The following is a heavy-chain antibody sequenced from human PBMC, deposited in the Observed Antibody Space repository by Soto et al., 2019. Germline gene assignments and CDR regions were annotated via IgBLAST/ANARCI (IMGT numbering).Heavy chain of an antibody. V-gene: IGHV3-13*04. J-gene: IGHJ4*02. CDR2: IGTAGDT. D-gene: IGHD2-15*01. CDR1: GFTFSSYD. Sequence: HPGGSLRLSCAASGFTFSSYDMHWVRQATGKGLEWVSAIGTAGDTYYPGSVKGRFTISRENAKNSLYLQMNSLRAGDTAVYYCARGLGSGGNFDYWGQGTLVTVSS. CDR3: ARGLGSGGNFDY.